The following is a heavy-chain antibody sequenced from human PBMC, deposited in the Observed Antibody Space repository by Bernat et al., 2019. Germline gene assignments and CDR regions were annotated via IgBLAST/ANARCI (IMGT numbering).Heavy chain of an antibody. CDR3: ANEITETVSSGWPLDC. V-gene: IGHV3-30*18. CDR2: ISYNGKVT. CDR1: GFAFSRFG. Sequence: QGQLVQSGGGVVQPGGSLRLACAASGFAFSRFGMHWVRQAPGKGLEWMAVISYNGKVTYSADSVKGRFTISRDNSRNTLYLQMSSLRIEDTAVYYLANEITETVSSGWPLDCWGQGTLATVSS. J-gene: IGHJ4*02. D-gene: IGHD6-19*01.